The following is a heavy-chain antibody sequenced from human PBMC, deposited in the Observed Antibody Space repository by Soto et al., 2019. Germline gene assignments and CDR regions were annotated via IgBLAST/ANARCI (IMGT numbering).Heavy chain of an antibody. D-gene: IGHD7-27*01. CDR1: GFILSDCA. V-gene: IGHV3-48*01. CDR3: ARDLSWGSNWYYYMDV. Sequence: QPVGSLRLSCATSGFILSDCAMNWVRQAPGKGLEWVSYISSSSSVVDYADSVKGRFTVSRDNARNSLYLQMNSLRAEDTAVYYCARDLSWGSNWYYYMDVWGKGTTVTVSS. CDR2: ISSSSSVV. J-gene: IGHJ6*03.